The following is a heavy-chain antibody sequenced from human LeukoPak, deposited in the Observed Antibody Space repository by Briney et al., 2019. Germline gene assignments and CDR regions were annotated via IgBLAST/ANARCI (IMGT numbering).Heavy chain of an antibody. Sequence: PGGSLRLSCAASGFTFSSSAMSWVRQAPGKGLEWVSTISGSSGSTYYADSVKGRFTISRDNSKNTLYLQMNGLRAEDTAVYYCAKARLVVSSPSDAFDIWGQGTMVTASS. CDR3: AKARLVVSSPSDAFDI. CDR2: ISGSSGST. D-gene: IGHD3-22*01. J-gene: IGHJ3*02. CDR1: GFTFSSSA. V-gene: IGHV3-23*01.